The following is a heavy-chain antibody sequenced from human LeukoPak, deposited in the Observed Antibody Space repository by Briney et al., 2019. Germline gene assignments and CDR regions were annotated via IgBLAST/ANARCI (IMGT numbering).Heavy chain of an antibody. CDR2: IYSSGDT. D-gene: IGHD2-21*02. J-gene: IGHJ3*02. Sequence: SETLSLTCSVSGGTLSSYYWNWIRQPPGKGLELIGYIYSSGDTKYNPSLKSRVSFSIDTSKNQLSLKLTSVTAADTAVYYCARGAVTAFDGFHIWGQGTMVTVS. V-gene: IGHV4-59*01. CDR1: GGTLSSYY. CDR3: ARGAVTAFDGFHI.